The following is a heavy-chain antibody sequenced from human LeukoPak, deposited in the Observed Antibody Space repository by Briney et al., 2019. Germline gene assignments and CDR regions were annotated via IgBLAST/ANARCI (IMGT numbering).Heavy chain of an antibody. CDR1: VHTLTELS. J-gene: IGHJ5*02. CDR3: AIGLDLIFGVINH. CDR2: FDPEDGET. D-gene: IGHD3-3*01. V-gene: IGHV1-24*01. Sequence: ASVKVSCKISVHTLTELSMHWVRQAPGEGLEWVGGFDPEDGETIYAQKFQGRVTMTEDTSTDTAYMEVSSLRSEDTAVYYCAIGLDLIFGVINHWGQGTLVTVSS.